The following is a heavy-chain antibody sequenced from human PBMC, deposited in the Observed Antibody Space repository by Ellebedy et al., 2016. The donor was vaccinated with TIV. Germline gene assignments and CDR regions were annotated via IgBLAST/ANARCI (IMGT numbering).Heavy chain of an antibody. D-gene: IGHD3-22*01. V-gene: IGHV1-46*01. CDR1: GYTFTSYY. J-gene: IGHJ4*02. CDR3: ARGDNYYYDSSGYYYTY. Sequence: ASVKVSCKASGYTFTSYYFYWVRQAPGQGLEWMGIINPTTGNSNYAQKFQGRVTMTRDTSTSTVYIELSSLRFEDTAVYYCARGDNYYYDSSGYYYTYWGQGTLVTVSS. CDR2: INPTTGNS.